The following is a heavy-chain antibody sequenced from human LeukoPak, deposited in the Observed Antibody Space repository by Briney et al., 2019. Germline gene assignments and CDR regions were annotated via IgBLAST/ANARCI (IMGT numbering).Heavy chain of an antibody. V-gene: IGHV1-69*05. D-gene: IGHD3-3*01. CDR1: GGTFSSYA. Sequence: ASVKVSCKASGGTFSSYAISWVRQAPGQGLEWMGGIIPIFGTANYAQKFQGRVTITTDESTSTAYMELSSLRSEDTAVYYCARDTIFGLTSNADYYYYMDVWGKGTTVTVSS. J-gene: IGHJ6*03. CDR3: ARDTIFGLTSNADYYYYMDV. CDR2: IIPIFGTA.